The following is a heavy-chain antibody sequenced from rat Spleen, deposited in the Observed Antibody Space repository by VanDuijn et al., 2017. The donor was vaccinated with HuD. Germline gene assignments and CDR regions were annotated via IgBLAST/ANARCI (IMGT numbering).Heavy chain of an antibody. CDR2: IFYDGSST. CDR3: ATPTIAAIGYYFDY. J-gene: IGHJ2*01. Sequence: EVQLVESGGGLVQPGRSLKLSCAASGFTFSDYAMAWVRQAPKKGLEWVATIFYDGSSTYYRDSVKGRFTISRDNAKSTLYLQMDSLRSEDTATYYCATPTIAAIGYYFDYWGQGVMVTVSS. D-gene: IGHD1-2*01. V-gene: IGHV5-17*01. CDR1: GFTFSDYA.